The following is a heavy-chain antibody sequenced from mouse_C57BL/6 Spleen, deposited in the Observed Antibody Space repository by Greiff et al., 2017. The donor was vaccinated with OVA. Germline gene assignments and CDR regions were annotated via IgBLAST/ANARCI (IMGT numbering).Heavy chain of an antibody. Sequence: EVQLVESEGGLVQPGSSMKLSCTASGFTFSDYYMAWVRQVPEKGLEWVANINYDGSSTYYLDSLKSRFIISRDNAKNSLYLQMSSLKSEDTATYYCARAPYDYPYWYFDVWGTGTTVTVSS. J-gene: IGHJ1*03. D-gene: IGHD2-4*01. V-gene: IGHV5-16*01. CDR2: INYDGSST. CDR3: ARAPYDYPYWYFDV. CDR1: GFTFSDYY.